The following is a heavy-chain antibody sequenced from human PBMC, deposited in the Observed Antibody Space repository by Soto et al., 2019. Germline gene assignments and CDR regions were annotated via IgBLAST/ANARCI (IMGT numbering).Heavy chain of an antibody. CDR3: ARDQIWRYYYDSSGYYSFDY. CDR1: GYTFTSYG. Sequence: ASVKVSCKASGYTFTSYGISWVRQAPGQGLEWMGWISAYNGNTNYAQKLQGRVTMTTDTSTSTAYMELRSLRSDDTAVYYCARDQIWRYYYDSSGYYSFDYWGQGTLVTV. CDR2: ISAYNGNT. J-gene: IGHJ4*02. D-gene: IGHD3-22*01. V-gene: IGHV1-18*01.